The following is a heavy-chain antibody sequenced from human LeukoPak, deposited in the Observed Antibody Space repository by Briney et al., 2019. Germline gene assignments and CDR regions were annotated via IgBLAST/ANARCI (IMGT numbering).Heavy chain of an antibody. J-gene: IGHJ4*02. D-gene: IGHD6-19*01. CDR2: IHRGGTT. V-gene: IGHV4-38-2*02. Sequence: SETLSLTCTVSGDSINYASYWGWIRQTPGKGLEWIGSIHRGGTTYFNPSLKSRVTMSIDLSKNQFSLKLTSVAAADSAMYYCAKSFAVAGTWIDNWGQGTLVLVSS. CDR3: AKSFAVAGTWIDN. CDR1: GDSINYASY.